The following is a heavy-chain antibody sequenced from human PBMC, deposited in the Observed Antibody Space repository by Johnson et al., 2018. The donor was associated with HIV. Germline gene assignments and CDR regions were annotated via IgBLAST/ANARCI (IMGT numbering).Heavy chain of an antibody. CDR1: GFTFDDYG. J-gene: IGHJ3*02. D-gene: IGHD3-10*01. CDR2: ISYDGSNK. CDR3: ARDPFGALDGDAFDI. Sequence: VQLVESGGGVVRPGGSLRLSCAASGFTFDDYGMSWVRQAPGRGLEWVAVISYDGSNKYYADSVKGRFTISRDNSKNTLYLQMNSLRAEDTAVYYCARDPFGALDGDAFDIWGQGTMVTVSS. V-gene: IGHV3-30*03.